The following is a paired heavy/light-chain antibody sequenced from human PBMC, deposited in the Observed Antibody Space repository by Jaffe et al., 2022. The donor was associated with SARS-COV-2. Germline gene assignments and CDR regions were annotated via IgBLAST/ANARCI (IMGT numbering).Heavy chain of an antibody. D-gene: IGHD6-19*01. J-gene: IGHJ3*02. CDR3: TRRDPLAVADTNGFDI. V-gene: IGHV3-73*01. CDR1: GFTFSASD. CDR2: IRTKANNYAT. Sequence: EVQLVESGGDLVQPGGSLKLSCAASGFTFSASDMHWVRQVSGKGLEWVGRIRTKANNYATEYAASVRGRFTISREDSKNTAYLQMSSLKTEDTAVYYCTRRDPLAVADTNGFDIWGQGTMVTVSS.
Light chain of an antibody. J-gene: IGKJ4*01. CDR2: LGS. CDR1: QSLLYSDGYNR. Sequence: DIVMTQSPLSLPVTPGEPASISCRSSQSLLYSDGYNRLDWYLQKPGQSPHLLVYLGSNRASGVPDRFSGSGSGTDFTLKISRVEAEDVGVYYCMQRLQTPLTFGGGTKVEIK. V-gene: IGKV2-28*01. CDR3: MQRLQTPLT.